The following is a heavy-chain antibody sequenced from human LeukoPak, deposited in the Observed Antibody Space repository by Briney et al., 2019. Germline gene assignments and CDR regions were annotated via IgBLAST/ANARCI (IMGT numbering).Heavy chain of an antibody. CDR1: GGSISSSSYY. CDR3: ARHDQYYYDSRGRRGAFDY. D-gene: IGHD3-22*01. V-gene: IGHV4-39*01. Sequence: SETLSLTCTVSGGSISSSSYYWGWIRQPPGKGLEWIGSIYYSGSTYYNPSLKSRVTISVDTSKNQFSLKLSSVTAADTAVYYCARHDQYYYDSRGRRGAFDYWGQGTLVTVSS. J-gene: IGHJ4*02. CDR2: IYYSGST.